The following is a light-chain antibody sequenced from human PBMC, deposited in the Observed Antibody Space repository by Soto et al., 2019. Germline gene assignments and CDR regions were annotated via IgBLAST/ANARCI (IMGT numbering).Light chain of an antibody. CDR2: DAS. CDR1: QDISNY. CDR3: QQYDNLPLT. J-gene: IGKJ5*01. Sequence: DIQMTQSPSSLSASVRDRVTVTCQASQDISNYLMIYDASNLETGVPSRFSGSGSGTDFTFTISSLQPEDIATYYCQQYDNLPLTFGQGTRLEIK. V-gene: IGKV1-33*01.